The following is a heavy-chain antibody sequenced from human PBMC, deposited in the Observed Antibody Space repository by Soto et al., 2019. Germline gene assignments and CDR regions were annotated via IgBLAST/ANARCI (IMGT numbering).Heavy chain of an antibody. Sequence: PGGSLRLSCAGSGLTFSSYAMNWVRQAPGKGLEWVSVISASGDTTYYADSVKGRFTISRDNSKSTLYLQMNGLRAEDTAVYSCETKSYGPGVHYWGPGTMLTVYS. D-gene: IGHD3-10*01. J-gene: IGHJ4*02. CDR2: ISASGDTT. CDR3: ETKSYGPGVHY. CDR1: GLTFSSYA. V-gene: IGHV3-23*01.